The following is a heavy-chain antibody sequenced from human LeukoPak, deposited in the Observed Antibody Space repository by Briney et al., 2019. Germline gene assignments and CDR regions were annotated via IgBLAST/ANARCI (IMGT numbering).Heavy chain of an antibody. CDR3: ARGAFYDY. V-gene: IGHV3-23*01. J-gene: IGHJ4*02. CDR2: IGDSNTKT. CDR1: GFTFINYG. D-gene: IGHD2/OR15-2a*01. Sequence: GGSLRLSCAASGFTFINYGMTWVRQAPGKGLEWVATIGDSNTKTYYADSVKGRFTISRVNSKNTLYLQMNSLRAADTAVYFCARGAFYDYWGQGTLVTVSS.